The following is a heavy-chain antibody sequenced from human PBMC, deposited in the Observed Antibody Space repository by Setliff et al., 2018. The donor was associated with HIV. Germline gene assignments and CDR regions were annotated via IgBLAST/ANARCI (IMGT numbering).Heavy chain of an antibody. Sequence: SETLSLTCAVYGGSLSGYYWSWVRQSPGRGLEWIGEINQSSNTNFNPSLKSRLIISVDTSKSQFSLKLTSVTAADTALYYCAREGGQGYSGSGSFYHRNFDLWGRGTLVTVSS. J-gene: IGHJ2*01. CDR3: AREGGQGYSGSGSFYHRNFDL. D-gene: IGHD3-10*01. CDR1: GGSLSGYY. V-gene: IGHV4-34*01. CDR2: INQSSNT.